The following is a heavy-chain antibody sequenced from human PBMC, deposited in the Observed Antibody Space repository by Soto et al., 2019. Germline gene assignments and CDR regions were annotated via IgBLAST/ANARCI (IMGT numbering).Heavy chain of an antibody. Sequence: SVKVSCKASGGTFDSYVISWLRQVPGQGLEWMGGIMPIFGTPNYAQKFRGRVTISADESTSTAYLELSSLTSDDTAVYYCARVHSSGIFYFVDPWGQGTLVTVSS. D-gene: IGHD3-10*01. CDR1: GGTFDSYV. CDR3: ARVHSSGIFYFVDP. V-gene: IGHV1-69*13. CDR2: IMPIFGTP. J-gene: IGHJ5*02.